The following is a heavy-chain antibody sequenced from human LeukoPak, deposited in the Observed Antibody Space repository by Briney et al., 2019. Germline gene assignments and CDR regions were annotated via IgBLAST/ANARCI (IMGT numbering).Heavy chain of an antibody. V-gene: IGHV1-69*13. Sequence: SVKVYCKASGGTFSSYAISWVRQAPGQGLEWMGGIIPIFGTANYAQKFQGRVTITADESTSTAYMELSSLRSEDTAVYYCATLRPKLRYFDWSMGYYGMDVWGKGTTVTVSS. CDR3: ATLRPKLRYFDWSMGYYGMDV. D-gene: IGHD3-9*01. J-gene: IGHJ6*04. CDR2: IIPIFGTA. CDR1: GGTFSSYA.